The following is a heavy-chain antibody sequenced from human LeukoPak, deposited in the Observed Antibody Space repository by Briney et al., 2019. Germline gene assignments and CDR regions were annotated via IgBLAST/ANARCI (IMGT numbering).Heavy chain of an antibody. V-gene: IGHV6-1*01. CDR3: ARAMGLAAAGHRAFDF. Sequence: PQTLSLTCVISGDSVSSNSVAWSWIRQSPSRGLEWLGRTYYRSKWYNDYAVSVRSRITIDPDTSKNQFSLQLNSVTPEDTAVYYCARAMGLAAAGHRAFDFWGQGTLVTVSS. CDR2: TYYRSKWYN. D-gene: IGHD6-13*01. J-gene: IGHJ4*02. CDR1: GDSVSSNSVA.